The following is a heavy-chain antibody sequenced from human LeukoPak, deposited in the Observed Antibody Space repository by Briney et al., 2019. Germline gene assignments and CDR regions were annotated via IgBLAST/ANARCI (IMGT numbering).Heavy chain of an antibody. CDR2: IYTSGST. CDR3: ARESRGSSINWFDP. CDR1: GGSISSGSYY. J-gene: IGHJ5*02. Sequence: SETLSLTCTVSGGSISSGSYYWSWIRQPAGKGLEWIGRIYTSGSTNYNPSLKSRVTISVDTSKNQFSLKLSSVTAADTAVYYCARESRGSSINWFDPWGQGTLVTVSS. V-gene: IGHV4-61*02. D-gene: IGHD6-6*01.